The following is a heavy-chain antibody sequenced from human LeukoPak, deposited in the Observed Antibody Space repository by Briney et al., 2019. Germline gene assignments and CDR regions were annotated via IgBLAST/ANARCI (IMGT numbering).Heavy chain of an antibody. D-gene: IGHD3-16*01. CDR2: IYYSGSN. Sequence: PSETLSLTCTVSGGSISSYYWSWIRQPPGKGLEWIGYIYYSGSNNYNPSLKSRVTISVDTPKNQFSLKRSSVTAADTAVYYCARRVGGGPFDYWGQGTLVTVSS. V-gene: IGHV4-59*01. CDR3: ARRVGGGPFDY. CDR1: GGSISSYY. J-gene: IGHJ4*02.